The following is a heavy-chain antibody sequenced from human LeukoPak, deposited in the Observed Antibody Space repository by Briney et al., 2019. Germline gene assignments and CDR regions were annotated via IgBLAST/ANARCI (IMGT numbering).Heavy chain of an antibody. D-gene: IGHD6-6*01. CDR3: ARDYSSSNPLPYN. CDR1: GFTFSSYS. CDR2: ISSSSTYI. V-gene: IGHV3-21*01. J-gene: IGHJ4*02. Sequence: GGSLRLSCAASGFTFSSYSMNWVRQAPGKGLEWVSSISSSSTYIYYADSVKGRFTISRDDAKNSLYLQMNSLRAEDTAVYYCARDYSSSNPLPYNWGQGTLVTVSS.